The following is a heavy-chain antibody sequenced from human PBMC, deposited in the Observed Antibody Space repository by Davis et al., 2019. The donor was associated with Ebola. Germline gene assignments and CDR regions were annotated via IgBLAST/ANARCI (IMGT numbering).Heavy chain of an antibody. CDR2: IYYSGST. CDR3: ARHLPPDYGDYVLDY. D-gene: IGHD4-17*01. V-gene: IGHV4-59*08. J-gene: IGHJ4*02. CDR1: GGSISSYY. Sequence: PGGSLRLSCTVSGGSISSYYWSWIRQPPGKGLEWIGYIYYSGSTNYNPSLKSRVTISVDTSKNQFSLKLSSVTAADTAVYYCARHLPPDYGDYVLDYWGQGTLVTVSS.